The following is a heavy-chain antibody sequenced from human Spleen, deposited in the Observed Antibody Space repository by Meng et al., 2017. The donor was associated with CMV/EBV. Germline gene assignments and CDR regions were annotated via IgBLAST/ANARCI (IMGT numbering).Heavy chain of an antibody. Sequence: GESLKISCAASGFTFSNAWMSWVRQAPGKGLEWVGRIKSKTDGGTTDYAAPVKGRFTISRDDSKNTLYLQMNSLKTEDTAVYYCTTDRRLGNYYYYYGMDVWGQGTTVTVSS. CDR2: IKSKTDGGTT. CDR3: TTDRRLGNYYYYYGMDV. D-gene: IGHD1-26*01. J-gene: IGHJ6*02. CDR1: GFTFSNAW. V-gene: IGHV3-15*01.